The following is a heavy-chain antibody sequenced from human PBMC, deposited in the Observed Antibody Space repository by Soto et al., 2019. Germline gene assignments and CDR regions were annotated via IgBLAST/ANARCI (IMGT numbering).Heavy chain of an antibody. CDR3: AEDFSRGGFDP. D-gene: IGHD3-10*01. J-gene: IGHJ5*02. Sequence: QVQLVQSGAEVKKPGSSVKVSCKASGGTFSSYAISWVRQAPGQGLEWMGGIIPIFGTANYAQKFQGRVTITADESTTTAKRGLSGRGLRATAGYSCAEDFSRGGFDPWGQGTLVTVSS. V-gene: IGHV1-69*01. CDR1: GGTFSSYA. CDR2: IIPIFGTA.